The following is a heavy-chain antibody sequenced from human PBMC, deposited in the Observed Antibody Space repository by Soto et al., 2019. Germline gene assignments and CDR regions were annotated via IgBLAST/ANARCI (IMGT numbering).Heavy chain of an antibody. CDR3: ARPIAAAGISDYYGMDV. Sequence: GESLQISCKGSGYSFSSYWIGWVRQMPGKGLEWMGIIYPGDSDTRYSPSFQGQVTISADKSISTAYLQWSSLKASDTAMYYCARPIAAAGISDYYGMDVWGQRTTVTVSS. D-gene: IGHD6-13*01. CDR1: GYSFSSYW. J-gene: IGHJ6*02. CDR2: IYPGDSDT. V-gene: IGHV5-51*01.